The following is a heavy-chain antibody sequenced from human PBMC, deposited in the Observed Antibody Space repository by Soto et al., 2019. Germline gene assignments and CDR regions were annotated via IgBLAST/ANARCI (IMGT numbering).Heavy chain of an antibody. CDR1: GGSLSSGCYY. Sequence: AEETLSLTCAVSGGSLSSGCYYWSWIRQPPGKGLEWVGYTYYSGSTNYNPSLKSRVTISVDTSKNQFSLKLSSVTAADTAVYYCARSRRAVAGTAYFDYWGQGTLVTVSS. V-gene: IGHV4-61*01. CDR3: ARSRRAVAGTAYFDY. J-gene: IGHJ4*02. D-gene: IGHD6-19*01. CDR2: TYYSGST.